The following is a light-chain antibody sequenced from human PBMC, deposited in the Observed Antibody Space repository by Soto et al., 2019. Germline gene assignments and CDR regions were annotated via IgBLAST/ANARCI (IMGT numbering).Light chain of an antibody. J-gene: IGKJ3*01. CDR3: QQYGSSPFT. V-gene: IGKV3-20*01. CDR2: GAS. Sequence: EIVLTQSPGTLSLSPGERATLSCRASQSVSSSYLAWYQQKPGQTPRLLFYGASSRATGIPDRFSGSGSGTELTLTISRLEPEDFAVYYCQQYGSSPFTFGPGTKVDIK. CDR1: QSVSSSY.